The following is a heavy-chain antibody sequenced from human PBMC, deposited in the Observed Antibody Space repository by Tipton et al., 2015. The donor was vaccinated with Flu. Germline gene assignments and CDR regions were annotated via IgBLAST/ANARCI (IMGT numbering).Heavy chain of an antibody. J-gene: IGHJ4*02. Sequence: QLVQSGGGVVKPGTSLRLSCEVSGFSFSTFAMDWVRQAPGKGLEWVAAISHEGGDKYFADSVKGRFTISRDNSKNTLYLQMNSLRVEDTAVYYCAKDATPYNVLTGYYDYWGQGSMVTVSS. CDR1: GFSFSTFA. CDR2: ISHEGGDK. CDR3: AKDATPYNVLTGYYDY. V-gene: IGHV3-30*18. D-gene: IGHD3-9*01.